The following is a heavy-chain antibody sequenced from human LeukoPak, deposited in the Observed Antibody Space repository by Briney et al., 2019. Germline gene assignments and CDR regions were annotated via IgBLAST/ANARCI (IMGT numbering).Heavy chain of an antibody. D-gene: IGHD1-1*01. CDR3: AGEHHNGNY. CDR1: GFTFSSYW. V-gene: IGHV3-7*01. CDR2: IKQDGSEK. J-gene: IGHJ4*02. Sequence: GGSLRLSCAASGFTFSSYWISWVRQAPGKGLEWVANIKQDGSEKYYVASVKGRFTISRDNAKNSLYLQMNSLRAEDTAVYYCAGEHHNGNYWGQGTLVTVSS.